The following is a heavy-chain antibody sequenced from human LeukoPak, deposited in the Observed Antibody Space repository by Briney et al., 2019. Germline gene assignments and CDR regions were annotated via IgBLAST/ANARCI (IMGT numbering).Heavy chain of an antibody. CDR3: ARGTYYASGSYYNWCGP. Sequence: ASVKVSCKASGYTFTGYYMHWVRQAPGQGLEWMGWINPISGGTNYAQNFQGRVTMTRDTSISTAYMEVSRLRSDDTAVYYCARGTYYASGSYYNWCGPWGQGTLVTVSS. CDR2: INPISGGT. V-gene: IGHV1-2*02. CDR1: GYTFTGYY. J-gene: IGHJ5*02. D-gene: IGHD3-10*01.